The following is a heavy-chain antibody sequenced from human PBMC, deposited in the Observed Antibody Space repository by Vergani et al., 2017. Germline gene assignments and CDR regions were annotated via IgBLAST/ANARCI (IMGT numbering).Heavy chain of an antibody. Sequence: VQLVESGGGLVKPGGSLRLSCAASGFTFSDHYMSWVRQAPGKGLEWVSGIGGDGNTHYPDSVKGRFTISRDNSKNTLYLQMNSLRAEDTAIYYCAKDILRWAFDYWGQGTLVTVSS. D-gene: IGHD4-23*01. CDR2: IGGDGNT. CDR3: AKDILRWAFDY. CDR1: GFTFSDHY. V-gene: IGHV3-23*04. J-gene: IGHJ4*02.